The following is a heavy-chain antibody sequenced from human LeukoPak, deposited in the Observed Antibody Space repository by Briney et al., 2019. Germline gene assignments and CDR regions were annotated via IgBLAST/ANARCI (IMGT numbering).Heavy chain of an antibody. V-gene: IGHV3-23*01. CDR1: GFTFSSYA. J-gene: IGHJ4*02. D-gene: IGHD1-1*01. CDR3: VKLRTGTATNFDY. Sequence: GGSLRLSCAASGFTFSSYAMRWVRQAPGEGRGWGSGISGAGGSTYYADSVKGRFTISRDNSKDTLYLQMNSLRAEDTAIYYCVKLRTGTATNFDYWGQGTLVTVSS. CDR2: ISGAGGST.